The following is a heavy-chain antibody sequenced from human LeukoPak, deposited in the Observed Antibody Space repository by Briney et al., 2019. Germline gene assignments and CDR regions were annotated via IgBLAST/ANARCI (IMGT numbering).Heavy chain of an antibody. Sequence: PSETLSLTCTVSGGSISGYYWDWVRQPPGKGLEWIGYIYYSGSTKYNPSLKSRVTISVDTSKNQFSLKLSSVTAADTAVYYCARHSNYASGSTAKGLFDYWGQGTLVSVSS. CDR1: GGSISGYY. CDR2: IYYSGST. CDR3: ARHSNYASGSTAKGLFDY. D-gene: IGHD3-10*01. V-gene: IGHV4-59*08. J-gene: IGHJ4*02.